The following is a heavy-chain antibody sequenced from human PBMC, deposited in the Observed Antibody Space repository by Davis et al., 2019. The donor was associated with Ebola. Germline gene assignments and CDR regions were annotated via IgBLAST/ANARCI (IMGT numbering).Heavy chain of an antibody. CDR1: GGPISNYY. CDR2: IYYSGNT. Sequence: MPSETLSLTCTVSGGPISNYYWSWIRQPPGKGLEWIGYIYYSGNTNYNPSLKSRVTISVDTSKNQFSLSLSSVTAADTAVYYCARGPVRFCSAINCSGYYFDYWGQGTPVTVSS. J-gene: IGHJ4*02. V-gene: IGHV4-59*12. D-gene: IGHD3-3*01. CDR3: ARGPVRFCSAINCSGYYFDY.